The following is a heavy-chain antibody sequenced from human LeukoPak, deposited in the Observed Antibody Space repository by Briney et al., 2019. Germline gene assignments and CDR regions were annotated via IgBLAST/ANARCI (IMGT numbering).Heavy chain of an antibody. CDR3: ARGAAAGDY. J-gene: IGHJ4*02. D-gene: IGHD6-13*01. Sequence: TPSETLSLTCTVSGGSISSYYWSWIRKPPGKGLEWIGYIFYSGVTNYNPSLKSRVTISVDTSKNQFSLKPSSVTAADTAVYYCARGAAAGDYWGQGTLVTVSS. CDR1: GGSISSYY. V-gene: IGHV4-59*01. CDR2: IFYSGVT.